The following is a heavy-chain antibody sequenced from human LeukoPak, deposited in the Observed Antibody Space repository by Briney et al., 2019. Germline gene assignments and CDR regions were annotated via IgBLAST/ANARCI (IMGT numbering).Heavy chain of an antibody. J-gene: IGHJ4*02. V-gene: IGHV4-39*01. Sequence: TPSQTLSLTCTVSGGSISSGGYYWAWIRQPPGKGLEWIGSIYYSGSRYYNLSLRSRVTISVDTSKNQFSLKLSSVTAADTAVYYCARHPSGYFLGFADYWGQGILVTVSS. CDR3: ARHPSGYFLGFADY. D-gene: IGHD3-22*01. CDR2: IYYSGSR. CDR1: GGSISSGGYY.